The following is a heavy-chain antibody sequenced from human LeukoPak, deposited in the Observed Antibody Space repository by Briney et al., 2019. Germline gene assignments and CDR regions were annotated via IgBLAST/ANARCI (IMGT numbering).Heavy chain of an antibody. CDR3: SSSRRHTRWSGYFDY. D-gene: IGHD6-13*01. Sequence: ASVNVSCKAFGYTFTSYYMHWLRQATGKGLKWMGIINPRGGSTSYAQTFQGRVTMTRDTSTSTVYMELSSLRSEDTAVFFFSSSRRHTRWSGYFDYWGQGTLVTVSS. V-gene: IGHV1-46*01. CDR1: GYTFTSYY. J-gene: IGHJ4*02. CDR2: INPRGGST.